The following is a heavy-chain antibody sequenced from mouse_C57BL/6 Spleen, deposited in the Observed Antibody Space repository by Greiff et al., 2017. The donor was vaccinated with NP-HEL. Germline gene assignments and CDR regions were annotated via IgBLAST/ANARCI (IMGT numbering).Heavy chain of an antibody. CDR2: INPNNGGT. Sequence: EVQLQQSGPELVKPGASVKISCKASGYTFTDSYMNWVKQSHGKSLAWIGDINPNNGGTSYNQKFKGKATLTVDKSSSTAYMELRSLTSEYSAVYYCARAYYYGSSWYFDVWGTGTTVTVSS. D-gene: IGHD1-1*01. J-gene: IGHJ1*03. V-gene: IGHV1-26*01. CDR1: GYTFTDSY. CDR3: ARAYYYGSSWYFDV.